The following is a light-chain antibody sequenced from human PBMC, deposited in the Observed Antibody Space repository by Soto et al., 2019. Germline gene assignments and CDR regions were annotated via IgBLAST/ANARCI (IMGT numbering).Light chain of an antibody. J-gene: IGKJ2*01. CDR2: KAS. V-gene: IGKV1-5*03. Sequence: DIQMTQSPSTLSASVGDRVTITCRASQSISSWLAWYQQKPGKAPKLLIYKASSLESGVPSRFSGSGSGTEFTLTISSLQPDDFATYYCQQYNSYSPLFSQWTKLEIK. CDR3: QQYNSYSPL. CDR1: QSISSW.